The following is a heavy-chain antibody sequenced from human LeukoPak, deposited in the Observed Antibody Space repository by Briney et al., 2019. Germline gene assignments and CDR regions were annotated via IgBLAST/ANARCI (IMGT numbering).Heavy chain of an antibody. D-gene: IGHD3-9*01. Sequence: SGPTLVNPTQILTLTCTFSGFSLSTSGVGVGWIRQPPGKALEWLALIYWDDDKRYSPSLKSRLTITKDTSKNQVVLTMTNMDPVDTATYYCAQRGILTGYPLFDYWGQGTLVTVSS. V-gene: IGHV2-5*02. J-gene: IGHJ4*02. CDR3: AQRGILTGYPLFDY. CDR1: GFSLSTSGVG. CDR2: IYWDDDK.